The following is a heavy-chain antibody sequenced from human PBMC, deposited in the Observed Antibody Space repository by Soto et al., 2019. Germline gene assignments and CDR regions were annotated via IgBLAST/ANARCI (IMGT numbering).Heavy chain of an antibody. Sequence: WVSYISSSSSTIYYADSVKGRFTISRDNAKNSLYLQMNSLRDEDTAVYYCARDRRIVGATTGYYYGMDVWGQGTTVTVSS. D-gene: IGHD1-26*01. J-gene: IGHJ6*02. CDR3: ARDRRIVGATTGYYYGMDV. CDR2: ISSSSSTI. V-gene: IGHV3-48*02.